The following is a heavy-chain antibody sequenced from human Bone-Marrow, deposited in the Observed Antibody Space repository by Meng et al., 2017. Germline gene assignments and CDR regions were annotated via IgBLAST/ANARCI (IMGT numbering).Heavy chain of an antibody. V-gene: IGHV4-31*03. J-gene: IGHJ1*01. CDR1: GGSISSGGYY. CDR3: ARGPLSAAGTMGYFQH. Sequence: QDCGPDPWKPSRTLSSPCTFSGGSISSGGYYWSWIRQHPGKGLEWIGYIYYSGSTYYNPSLKSRVTISVDTSKNQFSLKLSSVTAADTAVYYCARGPLSAAGTMGYFQHWGQGTLVTVSS. D-gene: IGHD6-13*01. CDR2: IYYSGST.